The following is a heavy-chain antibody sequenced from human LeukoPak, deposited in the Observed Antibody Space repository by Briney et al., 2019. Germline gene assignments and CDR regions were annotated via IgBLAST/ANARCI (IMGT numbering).Heavy chain of an antibody. Sequence: GGSLRLSCAASGISYSGSSVHWVRQSSGRGLEWVGLIDKKDNLYATAYAESVRGRFTISRDDSKDTAFLHMDSLKTEDTALYYSTSDRWTYNRFTPCGQGTLVTVSS. J-gene: IGHJ5*02. CDR3: TSDRWTYNRFTP. D-gene: IGHD5-24*01. V-gene: IGHV3-73*01. CDR1: GISYSGSS. CDR2: IDKKDNLYAT.